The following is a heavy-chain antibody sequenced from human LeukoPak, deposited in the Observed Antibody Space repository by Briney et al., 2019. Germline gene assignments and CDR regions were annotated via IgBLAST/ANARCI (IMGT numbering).Heavy chain of an antibody. CDR1: GFXFDDYD. CDR2: INWSGGST. CDR3: ARGWPQLGYFDY. V-gene: IGHV3-20*04. J-gene: IGHJ4*02. D-gene: IGHD5-24*01. Sequence: GGSLRLSCAASGFXFDDYDMSWVRQTPGRGLEWVSCINWSGGSTGYEDSVKGRLTVSRDNAKNSLYLHMNSLRAEDTALYYCARGWPQLGYFDYWGQGTLVTVSS.